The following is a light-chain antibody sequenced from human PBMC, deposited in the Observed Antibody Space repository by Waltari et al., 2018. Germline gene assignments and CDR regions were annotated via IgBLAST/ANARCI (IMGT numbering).Light chain of an antibody. V-gene: IGLV3-10*01. CDR3: YSSDSTGLRV. CDR1: ELPRKY. Sequence: SYELTQTPSVSVSPGQTARITCSGHELPRKYAYWFQQKSGQAPRRVIYEETKRPSGVPERFSGSSSGTVATLTITGAQVDDEADYYCYSSDSTGLRVFGGGTTVVVL. CDR2: EET. J-gene: IGLJ1*01.